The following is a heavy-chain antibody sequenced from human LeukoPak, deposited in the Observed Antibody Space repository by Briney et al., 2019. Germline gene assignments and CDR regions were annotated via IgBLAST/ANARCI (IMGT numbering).Heavy chain of an antibody. CDR3: AKDTGYDYVWGSYRSESRFNYFDY. D-gene: IGHD3-16*02. J-gene: IGHJ4*02. Sequence: PGGSLRLSCAASGFTFSSYAMSWVRQAPGKGLEWVSAISGSGGSTYYADSVKGRFTISRDNSKNTLYLQMNSLRAEDTAVYYCAKDTGYDYVWGSYRSESRFNYFDYWGQGTLVTVSS. CDR2: ISGSGGST. CDR1: GFTFSSYA. V-gene: IGHV3-23*01.